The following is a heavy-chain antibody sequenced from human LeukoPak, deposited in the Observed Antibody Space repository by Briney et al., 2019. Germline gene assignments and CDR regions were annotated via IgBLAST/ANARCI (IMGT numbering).Heavy chain of an antibody. D-gene: IGHD6-13*01. CDR1: GFTFSSYW. Sequence: GGSLRLSCAASGFTFSSYWLSWVRQAPGKGLEWVANIKQDGSEKYYVDSVKGRFTISRDNAKNSLYLQMSSLRAEDTAVYYCARTLDAAADFDYWGQGTLVTVSS. V-gene: IGHV3-7*03. CDR2: IKQDGSEK. J-gene: IGHJ4*02. CDR3: ARTLDAAADFDY.